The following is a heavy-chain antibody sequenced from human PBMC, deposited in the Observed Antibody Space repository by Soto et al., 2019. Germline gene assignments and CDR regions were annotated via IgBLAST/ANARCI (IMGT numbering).Heavy chain of an antibody. D-gene: IGHD3-10*01. V-gene: IGHV1-69*01. CDR2: VSPPFRTS. Sequence: QVQLVQYGAEMKKPGSSVKVSCKTSGVSFNNNGIGWVRQAPGHGLEWMGGVSPPFRTSNYARKFQGRISITADASTGTVNMELSSLTSEDTAQYYCARVLYYGSGSYSPYGMDVWGQGTTVTVSS. J-gene: IGHJ6*02. CDR3: ARVLYYGSGSYSPYGMDV. CDR1: GVSFNNNG.